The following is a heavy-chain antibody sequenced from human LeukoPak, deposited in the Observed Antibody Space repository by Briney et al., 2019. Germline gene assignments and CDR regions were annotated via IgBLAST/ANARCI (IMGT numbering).Heavy chain of an antibody. CDR1: GGSFSGYY. D-gene: IGHD6-19*01. CDR2: INHSGST. V-gene: IGHV4-34*01. CDR3: AREEWLVPFDY. J-gene: IGHJ4*02. Sequence: PSETLSLTXAVYGGSFSGYYWSWLRQPPGKGLEWIGEINHSGSTNYNPSLRSRVTISVDTSNNQFSLKLSSVTAADTAVYYCAREEWLVPFDYWGQGTLVTVSS.